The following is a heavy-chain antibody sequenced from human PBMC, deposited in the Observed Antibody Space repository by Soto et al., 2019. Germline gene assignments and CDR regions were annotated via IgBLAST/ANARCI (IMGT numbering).Heavy chain of an antibody. Sequence: QVQLVQSGDEVKKPGASVKVSCKVSGYTLTELYMHWVRQAPGQGHAWMGGFDPEDGETNYAQKFQGRVTLTGGVSTDSADSELSSVRSVDTAVYYCATKYSSSWYRVRYFDYWCQGTLVTVST. CDR3: ATKYSSSWYRVRYFDY. D-gene: IGHD6-13*01. V-gene: IGHV1-24*01. CDR2: FDPEDGET. CDR1: GYTLTELY. J-gene: IGHJ4*02.